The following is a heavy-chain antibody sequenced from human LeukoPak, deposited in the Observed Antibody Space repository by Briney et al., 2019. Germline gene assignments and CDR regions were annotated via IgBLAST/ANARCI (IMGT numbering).Heavy chain of an antibody. J-gene: IGHJ5*02. V-gene: IGHV3-21*01. CDR1: GFTFSSYS. CDR3: ARTYGSGIWWFDP. Sequence: PGGSLRLSCAASGFTFSSYSMNWVRQAPGKGLEWVSSISSSSSYIYYTDSVKGRFTISRDNAKNSLYLQMNSLRAEGTAVYYCARTYGSGIWWFDPWGQGTLVTVSS. D-gene: IGHD3-10*01. CDR2: ISSSSSYI.